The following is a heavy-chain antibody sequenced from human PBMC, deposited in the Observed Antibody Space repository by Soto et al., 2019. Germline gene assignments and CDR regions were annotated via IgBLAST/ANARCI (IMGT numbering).Heavy chain of an antibody. Sequence: SVKVSSKASGHPLTSHGIRSVRQAPGQGLEWMGCLSAYNGNTNSAQKLQGRVTMTTDTSTSTAYMERTRLRSDDTAVYYCANYEYGMDVWGQGTGVTVSS. V-gene: IGHV1-18*04. J-gene: IGHJ6*02. CDR3: ANYEYGMDV. CDR2: LSAYNGNT. CDR1: GHPLTSHG.